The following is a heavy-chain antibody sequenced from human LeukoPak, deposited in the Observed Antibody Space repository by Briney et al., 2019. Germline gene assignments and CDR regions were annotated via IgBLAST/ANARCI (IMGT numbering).Heavy chain of an antibody. Sequence: GASVKVSCKASGYTFTSYDINWVRQATGQGLEWMGWMNPKSGNTGYAQKFQGRVTMTRSTSMSTAYMELRSLRSDDTAVYYCARDMYSSGRVPFDYWGQGTLVTVSS. CDR1: GYTFTSYD. D-gene: IGHD6-19*01. CDR2: MNPKSGNT. J-gene: IGHJ4*02. V-gene: IGHV1-8*01. CDR3: ARDMYSSGRVPFDY.